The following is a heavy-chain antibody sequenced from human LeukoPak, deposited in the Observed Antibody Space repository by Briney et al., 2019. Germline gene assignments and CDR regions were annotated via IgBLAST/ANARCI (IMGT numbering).Heavy chain of an antibody. J-gene: IGHJ4*02. V-gene: IGHV4-34*01. Sequence: SETLSLTCAVYGGSFSGYYWSWIRQPPGKGLEWVGEINHSGSTNYNPSLKSRVTISVDTSKNQFSLKLSSVTAADTAVYYCARGFTGYSSGWRLPTAFDCWGQGTLVTVSS. CDR2: INHSGST. D-gene: IGHD6-19*01. CDR3: ARGFTGYSSGWRLPTAFDC. CDR1: GGSFSGYY.